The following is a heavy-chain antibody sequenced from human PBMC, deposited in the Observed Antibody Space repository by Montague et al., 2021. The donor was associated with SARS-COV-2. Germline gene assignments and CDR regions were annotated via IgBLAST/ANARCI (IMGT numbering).Heavy chain of an antibody. CDR2: IFYSGST. V-gene: IGHV4-59*01. D-gene: IGHD2-15*01. J-gene: IGHJ5*01. CDR1: GDSMSGYY. CDR3: AREGDTKSSHWWGAFDS. Sequence: SETLSLTCTVSGDSMSGYYWSWVRQAPGTGLEWIGYIFYSGSTSXXPSLNSRVTISIDTSKKQFSLKLTSVTAADTAVYFCAREGDTKSSHWWGAFDSWGHGTLVTVSS.